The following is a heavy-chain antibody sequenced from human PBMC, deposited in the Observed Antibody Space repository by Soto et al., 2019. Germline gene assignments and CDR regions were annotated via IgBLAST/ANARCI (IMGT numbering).Heavy chain of an antibody. D-gene: IGHD1-7*01. CDR3: ANKFGVTGTGIG. CDR1: GFTFSTNA. J-gene: IGHJ4*02. CDR2: ITGSGAGT. Sequence: EVQLLESGGGLVQPGGSLRLSCAASGFTFSTNAMSWVRQAPGKGLEWVSTITGSGAGTYYADSVKGRFTISRDNSKNQLYLQMNSLRAEEPAIYFCANKFGVTGTGIGWGRGSLVTVSS. V-gene: IGHV3-23*01.